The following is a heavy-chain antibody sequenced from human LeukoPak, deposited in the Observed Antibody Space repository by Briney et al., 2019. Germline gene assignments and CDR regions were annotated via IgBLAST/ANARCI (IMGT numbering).Heavy chain of an antibody. V-gene: IGHV4-34*01. CDR2: INHSGST. CDR3: AGYCSGGSCRYSGGLGY. CDR1: GGFFSGYY. D-gene: IGHD2-15*01. J-gene: IGHJ4*02. Sequence: SETLSLTCAVYGGFFSGYYWSWIRQPPGKGLEWIGEINHSGSTNYNPSLKSRVTISVDTSKNQFSLKLSSVTAADTAVYYCAGYCSGGSCRYSGGLGYWGQGTLVTVSS.